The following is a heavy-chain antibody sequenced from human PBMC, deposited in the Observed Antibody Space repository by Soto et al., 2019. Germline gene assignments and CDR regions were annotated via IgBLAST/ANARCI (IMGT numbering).Heavy chain of an antibody. D-gene: IGHD2-15*01. CDR3: APLSVSLSGPYGIHV. CDR1: GYSVSSSDYY. V-gene: IGHV4-39*01. CDR2: MLYSGLT. J-gene: IGHJ6*02. Sequence: PSETLSLTCSVSGYSVSSSDYYWAWIRQPPGKGLEWIGSMLYSGLTYYNPSLKSRVTLSVDTSKNQLSVRLNSVTASDTAVYYCAPLSVSLSGPYGIHVWGQGTTVTVS.